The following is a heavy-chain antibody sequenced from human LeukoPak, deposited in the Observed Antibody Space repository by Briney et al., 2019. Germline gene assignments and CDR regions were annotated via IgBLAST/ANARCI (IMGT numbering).Heavy chain of an antibody. D-gene: IGHD3-10*01. CDR1: GFSLTTSGVG. Sequence: SGPTLVNPTQTLTLTCTISGFSLTTSGVGVGWIRQPPGKALEWLALIYWEDDERYSPSLKSRLTITKDTSKNQVVLTMTNMDPVDTATYYCTRAYYYGSGSHYYFDYWGQGTLVTVSS. CDR3: TRAYYYGSGSHYYFDY. V-gene: IGHV2-5*02. CDR2: IYWEDDE. J-gene: IGHJ4*02.